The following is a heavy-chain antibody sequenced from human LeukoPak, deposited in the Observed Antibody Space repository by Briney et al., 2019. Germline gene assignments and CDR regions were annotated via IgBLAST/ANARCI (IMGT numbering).Heavy chain of an antibody. V-gene: IGHV4-34*01. D-gene: IGHD1-26*01. Sequence: SETLSLTCAVYGGSFSGYYWSWIRQPPGKGLEWIGEINHSGSTNYNPSLKSRVTISVDTSKNQFSLKLSSVTAADTAVYYCASLGPTTYYYYGIDVWGQGTTVTVSS. J-gene: IGHJ6*02. CDR2: INHSGST. CDR1: GGSFSGYY. CDR3: ASLGPTTYYYYGIDV.